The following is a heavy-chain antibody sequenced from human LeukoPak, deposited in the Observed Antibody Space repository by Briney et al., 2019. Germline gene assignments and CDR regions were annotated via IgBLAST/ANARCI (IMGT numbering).Heavy chain of an antibody. CDR1: GGSISSSSYY. J-gene: IGHJ4*02. Sequence: SETLSLTCTVSGGSISSSSYYWGWIRQPPGEGLEWIGSIYYSGSTYYNPSLKSRVTISVDTSKNQFSLKLSSVTAADTAVYYCAGDSSGYYYFDYWGQGTLVTVSS. CDR2: IYYSGST. V-gene: IGHV4-39*01. CDR3: AGDSSGYYYFDY. D-gene: IGHD3-22*01.